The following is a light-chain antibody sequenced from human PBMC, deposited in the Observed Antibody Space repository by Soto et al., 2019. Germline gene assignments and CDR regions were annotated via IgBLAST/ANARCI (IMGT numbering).Light chain of an antibody. CDR3: SSYTTSNTYV. Sequence: QSALTQPPSVSGSPGQSVTISCTGTRSDVGSYNSVSWYQQPPGTVPKLMIYEVTNRRSGVPDRFSGSKSGNTASLTISGLQAEDEADYYCSSYTTSNTYVFGTWTKLTVL. CDR2: EVT. J-gene: IGLJ1*01. CDR1: RSDVGSYNS. V-gene: IGLV2-18*02.